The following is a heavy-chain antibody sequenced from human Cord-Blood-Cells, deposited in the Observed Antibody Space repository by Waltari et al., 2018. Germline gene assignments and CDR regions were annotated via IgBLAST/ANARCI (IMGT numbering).Heavy chain of an antibody. CDR2: INPNSGGT. V-gene: IGHV1-2*02. CDR3: ARDYSSSWYYYYGMDV. J-gene: IGHJ6*02. D-gene: IGHD6-13*01. Sequence: QVQLVQSGAEVKKPGASVKVSCKASGYTFTGYYMHWVRQAPGQGLEWMGWINPNSGGTNYAQKFQGRVTMTRDTSISTAYMELSRLRSDDTAVYYCARDYSSSWYYYYGMDVWGQGTTVTVSS. CDR1: GYTFTGYY.